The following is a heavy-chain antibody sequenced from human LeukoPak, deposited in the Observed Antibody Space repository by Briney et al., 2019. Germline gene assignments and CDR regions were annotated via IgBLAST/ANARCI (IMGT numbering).Heavy chain of an antibody. D-gene: IGHD5-12*01. Sequence: SEALSLTCTVSGGSISSYYWSWLRQPPGKGLEWIGYIYTSGSTNYNPSLKSRVTISVDTSKNQFSLKLSSVTAADTAVYYCAREYSGYEFDPWGQGTLVTVSS. CDR2: IYTSGST. J-gene: IGHJ5*02. V-gene: IGHV4-4*09. CDR3: AREYSGYEFDP. CDR1: GGSISSYY.